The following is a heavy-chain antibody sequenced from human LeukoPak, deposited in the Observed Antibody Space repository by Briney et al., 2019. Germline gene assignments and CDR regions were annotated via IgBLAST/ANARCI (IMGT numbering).Heavy chain of an antibody. V-gene: IGHV3-30*03. CDR1: GFTFSSYN. J-gene: IGHJ6*02. CDR3: ARESPRTFGWRKYYGMDV. Sequence: GGSLRLSCVASGFTFSSYNMHWVRQAPGKGLEWVAVISKDKSFEYYGDSVKGRSTISRDNPRNTLYLEMNSLRAEDTAVYYCARESPRTFGWRKYYGMDVWGQGTTVTVSS. D-gene: IGHD2/OR15-2a*01. CDR2: ISKDKSFE.